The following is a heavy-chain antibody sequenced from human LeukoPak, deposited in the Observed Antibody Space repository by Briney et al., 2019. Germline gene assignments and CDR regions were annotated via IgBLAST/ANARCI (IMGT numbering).Heavy chain of an antibody. D-gene: IGHD6-19*01. CDR1: GYTLTELS. V-gene: IGHV1-24*01. J-gene: IGHJ4*02. CDR2: FDPEDGET. CDR3: ARGIFASSGWSFFDY. Sequence: ASVKVSCKVSGYTLTELSMHWVRQAPGKGLEWMGGFDPEDGETIYAQKFQGRVTMTEDTSTDTAYMELSSLRAEDTAVYYCARGIFASSGWSFFDYWGQGTLVTVSS.